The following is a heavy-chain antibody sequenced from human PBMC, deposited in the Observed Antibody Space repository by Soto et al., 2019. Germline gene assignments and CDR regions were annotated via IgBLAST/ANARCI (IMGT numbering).Heavy chain of an antibody. CDR1: GFTFSSYA. J-gene: IGHJ6*03. Sequence: EVQLLESGVTLVQPGGSLRLFCAASGFTFSSYAILWVRQAPGQELEWVSTISGNGGNTFYADSVKGRFTVSRDNSKSTVSLQMNSLRAEDTALYYCAKAAARFGDNHYYMEVWGKGTTVTVSS. CDR3: AKAAARFGDNHYYMEV. CDR2: ISGNGGNT. V-gene: IGHV3-23*01. D-gene: IGHD3-16*01.